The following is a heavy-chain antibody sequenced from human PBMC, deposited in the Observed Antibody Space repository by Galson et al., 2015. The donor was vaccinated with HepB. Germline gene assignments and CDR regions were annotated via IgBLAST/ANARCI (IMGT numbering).Heavy chain of an antibody. CDR2: IWNNGYNK. CDR3: ARFGSLWSFDY. Sequence: SLRLSCAASGFSFRSYGMHWVRQAPGKGLEWVAVIWNNGYNKNYADFVKGRFTISRDNSEDMLYLQMTSLRGEDTAIYHCARFGSLWSFDYWGQGTLVTVSS. CDR1: GFSFRSYG. V-gene: IGHV3-33*01. D-gene: IGHD2-15*01. J-gene: IGHJ4*02.